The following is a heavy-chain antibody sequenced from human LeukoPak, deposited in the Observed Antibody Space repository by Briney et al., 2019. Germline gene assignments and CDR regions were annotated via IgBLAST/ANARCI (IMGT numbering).Heavy chain of an antibody. D-gene: IGHD6-13*01. CDR2: IYYSGST. Sequence: SETLSLTCTVSGGSMSSYYWGWIRQPPGKGLEWIGYIYYSGSTNYSPSLKGRVTISVDTSKNQFSLKLSSVTAADTAVYYCARGLAAAGTSYFDYWGQGTLVTVSS. J-gene: IGHJ4*02. V-gene: IGHV4-59*01. CDR3: ARGLAAAGTSYFDY. CDR1: GGSMSSYY.